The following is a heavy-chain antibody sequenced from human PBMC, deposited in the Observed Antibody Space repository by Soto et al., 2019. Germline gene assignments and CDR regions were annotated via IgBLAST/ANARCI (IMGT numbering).Heavy chain of an antibody. D-gene: IGHD3-3*01. CDR1: GFTFGDYA. J-gene: IGHJ5*02. V-gene: IGHV3-23*01. CDR3: AKDPHRVVPANWFDP. CDR2: ISGSGGST. Sequence: GGSLRLSCTASGFTFGDYAMSWVRQAPGKGLEWISTISGSGGSTYYADSVKGRFTISRDNSKNTLYLQMNSLRAEDTAVYYCAKDPHRVVPANWFDPWGQGTLVTVSS.